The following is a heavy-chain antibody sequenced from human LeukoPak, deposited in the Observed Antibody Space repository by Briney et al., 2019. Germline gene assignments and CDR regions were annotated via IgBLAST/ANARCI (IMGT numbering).Heavy chain of an antibody. D-gene: IGHD1-26*01. V-gene: IGHV3-73*01. CDR1: GFTFSGSA. Sequence: AGGSLRLSCAASGFTFSGSAMHWVRQASGKGLEWVGRIRSKANSYATAYTASVKGRFTISRDDSKNTAHLQMNSLKTEDTAVYYCTTPYSGSYYGWFDPWGQGTLVTVSS. J-gene: IGHJ5*02. CDR2: IRSKANSYAT. CDR3: TTPYSGSYYGWFDP.